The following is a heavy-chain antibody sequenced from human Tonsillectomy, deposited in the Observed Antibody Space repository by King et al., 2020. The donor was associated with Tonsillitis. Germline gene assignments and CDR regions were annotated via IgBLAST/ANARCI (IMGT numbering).Heavy chain of an antibody. J-gene: IGHJ4*02. CDR3: ARASIEMATIGIFDH. CDR2: INPNSGGT. D-gene: IGHD5-24*01. Sequence: VQLVESGAEVKKPGASVKVSCKASGYTFTGYYMHWVRQAPGQGLEWMGWINPNSGGTNYAQKFQDRFTMTRDTSISTAYMELSSLRSDDTAVYYCARASIEMATIGIFDHWGQGTLVTVSS. V-gene: IGHV1-2*02. CDR1: GYTFTGYY.